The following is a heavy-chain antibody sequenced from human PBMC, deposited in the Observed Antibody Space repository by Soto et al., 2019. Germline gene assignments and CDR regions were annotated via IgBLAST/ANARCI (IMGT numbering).Heavy chain of an antibody. D-gene: IGHD6-19*01. Sequence: QVQLQESGPGLVKPSGTLSLTCAVSGGSISSSNWWSWVRQPPGKGLEWIGEIYHSGSTNYNPSLKSRVNISVDKSKNQFSLKLSSVTAADTALYYCASLGSGWFHEGDYWGQGTLVTVSS. CDR1: GGSISSSNW. V-gene: IGHV4-4*02. CDR3: ASLGSGWFHEGDY. CDR2: IYHSGST. J-gene: IGHJ4*02.